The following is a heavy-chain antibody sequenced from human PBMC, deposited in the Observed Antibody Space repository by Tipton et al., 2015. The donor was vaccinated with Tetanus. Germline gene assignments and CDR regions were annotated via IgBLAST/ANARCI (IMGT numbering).Heavy chain of an antibody. D-gene: IGHD2-21*02. J-gene: IGHJ3*02. V-gene: IGHV3-23*01. CDR3: AKTIVVVPAESALDI. CDR1: GFTFSSYA. Sequence: SLRLSCAASGFTFSSYAMSWVRQAPGKGLEWVSAISGSGGSTYYADSVKGLFTISRDNSKNTLYLQMNSLRAEDTAVYYCAKTIVVVPAESALDIGGQGTMVPVSS. CDR2: ISGSGGST.